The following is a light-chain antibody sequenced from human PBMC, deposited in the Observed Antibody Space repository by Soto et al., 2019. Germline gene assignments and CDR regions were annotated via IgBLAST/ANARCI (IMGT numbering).Light chain of an antibody. Sequence: EIVLTQSPGTLSLSPGERATLSCRASQSVSSSYLAWYQQKPGQAPRLLSYGASSRATGIPHRFSGSGSGTDFTLTISRLEPEDFAVYYCQQYGSSPPLTFGGGTKVEIK. CDR2: GAS. J-gene: IGKJ4*01. CDR1: QSVSSSY. V-gene: IGKV3-20*01. CDR3: QQYGSSPPLT.